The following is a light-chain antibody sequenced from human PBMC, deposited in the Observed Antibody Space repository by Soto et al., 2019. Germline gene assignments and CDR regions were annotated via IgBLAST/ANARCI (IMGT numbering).Light chain of an antibody. CDR1: QSVSSNF. J-gene: IGKJ1*01. Sequence: EIVLTQSPGTLSLSPGERATLSCRASQSVSSNFLAWYQQKPGQAPRLLMYGASTRATGIPDRFSGSGSGTDFTVTISRLEPEDFALYYCQQYGSSPWTFGQGTKVEIK. V-gene: IGKV3-20*01. CDR3: QQYGSSPWT. CDR2: GAS.